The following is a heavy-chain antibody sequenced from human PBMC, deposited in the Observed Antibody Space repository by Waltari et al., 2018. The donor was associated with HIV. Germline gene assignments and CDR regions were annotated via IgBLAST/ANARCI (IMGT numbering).Heavy chain of an antibody. CDR1: GGSFTGFF. V-gene: IGHV4-34*02. CDR3: ARGRRPYHNLFTGYTFYFDS. D-gene: IGHD3-9*01. Sequence: VQLQQWGGGLFNSSRTLSLPCAVYGGSFTGFFWTWLRQPPGRGLEWIGEISHTGATAYNPSLGGRVTVSLDTANNQFFVTLRSLTVADTATYFCARGRRPYHNLFTGYTFYFDSWGRGS. CDR2: ISHTGAT. J-gene: IGHJ4*02.